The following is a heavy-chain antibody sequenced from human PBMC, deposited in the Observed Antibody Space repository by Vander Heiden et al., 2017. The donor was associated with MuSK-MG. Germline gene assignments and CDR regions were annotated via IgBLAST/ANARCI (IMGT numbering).Heavy chain of an antibody. CDR1: GGSISSYY. CDR3: AREGGGYDILTGRSDAFDI. Sequence: QVQLQASGPGLVKPSETLSLTCTVSGGSISSYYWSWIRQPPGKGLEWIGYIYYSGSTNYNPSLKSRVTISGDTSKNQFSLKLSSVTAADTAVYYCAREGGGYDILTGRSDAFDIWGQGTMVTVSS. V-gene: IGHV4-59*01. D-gene: IGHD3-9*01. CDR2: IYYSGST. J-gene: IGHJ3*02.